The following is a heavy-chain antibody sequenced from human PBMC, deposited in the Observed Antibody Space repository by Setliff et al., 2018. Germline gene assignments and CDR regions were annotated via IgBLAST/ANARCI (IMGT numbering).Heavy chain of an antibody. CDR3: ARDNRARHYMDV. D-gene: IGHD3-10*01. Sequence: PSETLSLTCAVSGYSISSGFSWVWIRQSPGKGQEWIGRILFSGDTYYNPSLNSRVTISADTSKNQFSLNLSSVTAADTAVYYCARDNRARHYMDVWGKGTTVTVSS. J-gene: IGHJ6*03. V-gene: IGHV4-38-2*02. CDR2: ILFSGDT. CDR1: GYSISSGFS.